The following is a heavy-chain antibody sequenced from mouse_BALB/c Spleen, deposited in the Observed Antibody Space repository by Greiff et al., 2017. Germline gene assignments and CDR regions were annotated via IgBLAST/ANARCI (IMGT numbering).Heavy chain of an antibody. CDR3: ARSLIYDGYYIDY. Sequence: QVQLQQPGAELVKPGASVKLSCKASGYTFTSYWMHWVKQRPGKGLEWIGEINPSNGRTNYNEKFKSKATLTVDKSSSTAYMQLSSLTSEDSAVYYCARSLIYDGYYIDYWGQGTTLTVSS. V-gene: IGHV1S81*02. J-gene: IGHJ2*01. CDR1: GYTFTSYW. CDR2: INPSNGRT. D-gene: IGHD2-3*01.